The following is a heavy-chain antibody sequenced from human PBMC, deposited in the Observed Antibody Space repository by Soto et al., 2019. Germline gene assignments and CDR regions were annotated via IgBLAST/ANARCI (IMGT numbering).Heavy chain of an antibody. CDR1: GGSISSGGYY. D-gene: IGHD6-19*01. V-gene: IGHV4-31*03. J-gene: IGHJ5*02. CDR3: ARDHSRVAGWFDP. CDR2: IYYSGST. Sequence: QVQLQESGPGLVKPSQTLSLTCTVSGGSISSGGYYWSCIRQHPGKGLEWIGYIYYSGSTYYNPSLKSRVTISVDTSKNQFSLKLSSVTAADTAVYYCARDHSRVAGWFDPWGQGTLVTVSS.